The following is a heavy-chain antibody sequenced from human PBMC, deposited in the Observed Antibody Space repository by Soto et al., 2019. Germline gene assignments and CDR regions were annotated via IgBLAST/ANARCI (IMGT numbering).Heavy chain of an antibody. D-gene: IGHD6-13*01. J-gene: IGHJ4*02. CDR2: TYYRSKWYN. CDR3: AGSSGIAAAGKVDY. V-gene: IGHV6-1*01. CDR1: GDSVSSNSAA. Sequence: KQSQTLSLTCAISGDSVSSNSAAWNWIRQSPSRGLEWLGRTYYRSKWYNDYAVSVKSRITINPDTSKNQFSLQLNSVTPEDTAVYYCAGSSGIAAAGKVDYWGQGTLVTVSS.